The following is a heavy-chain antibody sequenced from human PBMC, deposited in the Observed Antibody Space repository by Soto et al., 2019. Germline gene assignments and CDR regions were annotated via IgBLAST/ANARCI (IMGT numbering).Heavy chain of an antibody. CDR2: IYYSGDT. Sequence: SETLSLTCTVSGDSISSGDCYWSWIRQTPGKGLEWIGYIYYSGDTNYNPSLKSRVIISVDTSKNQFSLKLSSVTAADTAVYYCARVWGGAFDFWGQGTMVTVSS. CDR3: ARVWGGAFDF. CDR1: GDSISSGDCY. J-gene: IGHJ3*01. D-gene: IGHD3-10*01. V-gene: IGHV4-30-4*02.